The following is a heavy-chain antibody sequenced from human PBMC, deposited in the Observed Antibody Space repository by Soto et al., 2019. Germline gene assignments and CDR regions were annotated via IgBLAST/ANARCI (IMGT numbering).Heavy chain of an antibody. CDR1: GYSFTSYW. J-gene: IGHJ6*02. V-gene: IGHV5-51*01. Sequence: PGESLKISCKGSGYSFTSYWIGWVRQMPGKGLEWMGIIYPGDSDTRYSPSFQGQVTISADKSISTAYLQWSSLKASDTAMYYCASTSMAQNYSSSSGMDVWGQGTTVTVSS. CDR3: ASTSMAQNYSSSSGMDV. D-gene: IGHD2-2*01. CDR2: IYPGDSDT.